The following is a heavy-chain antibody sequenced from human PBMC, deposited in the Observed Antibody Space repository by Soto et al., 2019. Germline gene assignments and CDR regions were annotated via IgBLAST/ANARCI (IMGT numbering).Heavy chain of an antibody. D-gene: IGHD1-26*01. CDR1: GGSISSYY. Sequence: SETLSLTCTVSGGSISSYYWSWIRQPPGKGLEWIGYIYYSGSTNYNPSLKSRVTISVDTSKNQFSLKLSSVTAADTAVYYCARDKVGWFDPWGQGTLVTVSS. V-gene: IGHV4-59*01. J-gene: IGHJ5*02. CDR2: IYYSGST. CDR3: ARDKVGWFDP.